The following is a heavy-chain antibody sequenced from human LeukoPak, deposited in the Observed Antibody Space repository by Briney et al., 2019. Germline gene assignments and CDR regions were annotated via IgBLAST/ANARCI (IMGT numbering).Heavy chain of an antibody. CDR2: SYSGGNA. D-gene: IGHD1-26*01. J-gene: IGHJ3*01. Sequence: SETLSLTCTASGASTSAYYWSWIRQPPGKGLECIGYSYSGGNANYNPSLKSRVTISIDTSENQFSLRLTSVTAADTAIYFCAHSKRGGGYYINAFAVWGQGALVTISS. CDR3: AHSKRGGGYYINAFAV. V-gene: IGHV4-59*01. CDR1: GASTSAYY.